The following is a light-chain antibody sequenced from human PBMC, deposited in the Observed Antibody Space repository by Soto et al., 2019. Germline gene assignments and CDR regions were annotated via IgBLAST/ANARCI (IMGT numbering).Light chain of an antibody. CDR1: TSNIGARFD. J-gene: IGLJ3*02. CDR3: QSYDSSLRGSV. CDR2: GNT. V-gene: IGLV1-40*01. Sequence: QSVLTQPPSVSGAPGQGVTISCTGSTSNIGARFDVHWYQQIPGTAPKVLIFGNTNRPSGVPDRFTASKSGTSAYLAITGLQAEDEADYYCQSYDSSLRGSVFGGGTKVTVL.